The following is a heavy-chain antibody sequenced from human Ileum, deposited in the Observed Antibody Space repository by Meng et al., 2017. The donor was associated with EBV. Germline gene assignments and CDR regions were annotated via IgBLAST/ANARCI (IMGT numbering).Heavy chain of an antibody. J-gene: IGHJ4*02. Sequence: LQAPGAGRGMTKSEALLSLTCKASRDSVSQYYFKWGWEGPPPGQGRMWIGNANYSGTGYDDPFLKSRVTTSITTSNNVFLLSLTLGTAEDTAIYCCARVGRAYWDSGTDYWGRGTLVTVSS. V-gene: IGHV4-39*07. CDR1: RDSVSQYYFK. D-gene: IGHD2-21*01. CDR2: ANYSGTG. CDR3: ARVGRAYWDSGTDY.